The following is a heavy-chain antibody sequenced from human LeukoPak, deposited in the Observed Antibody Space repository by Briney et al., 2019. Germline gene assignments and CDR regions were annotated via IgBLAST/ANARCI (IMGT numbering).Heavy chain of an antibody. Sequence: PGGSLRLSCAASGFTFSSHGMSWVRQAPGKGLEWVSTISGSGDNTYYADSVKGRFTISRDNSKNTLYLQMNSLRAEDTAVYFCWVPATAGEADYWGQGTLVTVSS. CDR1: GFTFSSHG. CDR2: ISGSGDNT. CDR3: WVPATAGEADY. V-gene: IGHV3-23*01. J-gene: IGHJ4*02. D-gene: IGHD2-2*01.